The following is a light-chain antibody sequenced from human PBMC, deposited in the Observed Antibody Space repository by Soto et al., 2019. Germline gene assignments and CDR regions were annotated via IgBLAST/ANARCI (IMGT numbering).Light chain of an antibody. CDR2: KAS. CDR3: QQYNSYS. Sequence: DIQLTQSPSFLSASVGDRVPITCRASQDFNNYLAWYQQKPGKAPKLLIYKASTLKSGVPSRFSGSGSGTEFTLTISSLQPDDFATYYCQQYNSYSFGQGTKVDIK. CDR1: QDFNNY. J-gene: IGKJ1*01. V-gene: IGKV1-5*03.